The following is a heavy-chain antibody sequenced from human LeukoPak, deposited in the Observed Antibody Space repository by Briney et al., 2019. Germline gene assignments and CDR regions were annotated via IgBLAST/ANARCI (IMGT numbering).Heavy chain of an antibody. V-gene: IGHV3-30-3*01. CDR2: ISYDGSNK. D-gene: IGHD6-13*01. CDR1: GFTFSSYA. J-gene: IGHJ6*03. Sequence: GGSLRLSCAASGFTFSSYAMHWVRQAPGKGLEWVAVISYDGSNKYYADSVKGRFTISRDNSKNTLYLQMNSLRAEDTAVYYCARVQQLRFYYYYYYMDVWGKGTTVTVSS. CDR3: ARVQQLRFYYYYYYMDV.